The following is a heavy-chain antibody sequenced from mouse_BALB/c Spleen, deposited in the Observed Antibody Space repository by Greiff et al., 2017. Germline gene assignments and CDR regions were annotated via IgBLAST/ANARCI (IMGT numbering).Heavy chain of an antibody. CDR2: IDPANGNT. CDR1: GFNIKDTY. V-gene: IGHV14-3*02. J-gene: IGHJ3*01. Sequence: EVKLMESGAELVKPGASVKLSCTASGFNIKDTYMHWVKQRPEQGLEWIGRIDPANGNTKYDPKFQGKATITADTSSNTAYLQLSSLTSEDTAVYYCASMDYEGFAYWGQGTLVTVSA. CDR3: ASMDYEGFAY. D-gene: IGHD2-4*01.